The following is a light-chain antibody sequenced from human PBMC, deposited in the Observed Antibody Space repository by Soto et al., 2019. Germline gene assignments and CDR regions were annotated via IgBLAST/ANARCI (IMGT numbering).Light chain of an antibody. CDR2: GAS. Sequence: DIQMTQSPSSLSASMGDRVSITCRASQSIGTALNWYQQKPGKAPKLLIYGASTLQGGVPSRFSGSVSGTEFTLTISSLQPGDLATYFCQQTYSTPWTFGQGTKVDI. CDR3: QQTYSTPWT. CDR1: QSIGTA. V-gene: IGKV1-39*01. J-gene: IGKJ1*01.